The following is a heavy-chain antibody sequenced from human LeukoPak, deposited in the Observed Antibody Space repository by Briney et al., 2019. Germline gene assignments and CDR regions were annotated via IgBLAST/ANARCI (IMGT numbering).Heavy chain of an antibody. CDR2: IYYSGST. CDR1: GGSISSSSYY. D-gene: IGHD1-14*01. CDR3: GTHANDY. J-gene: IGHJ4*02. Sequence: SETLSLTCTVSGGSISSSSYYWGWIRQPPGKGLEWIGSIYYSGSTYYNPSLKSRVTISVDTSKNQFSLKLSSVTAADSAVYYCGTHANDYCGQGTLVTVSS. V-gene: IGHV4-39*01.